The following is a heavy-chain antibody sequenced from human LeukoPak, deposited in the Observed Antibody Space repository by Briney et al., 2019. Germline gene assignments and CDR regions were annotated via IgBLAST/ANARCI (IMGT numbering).Heavy chain of an antibody. D-gene: IGHD3-22*01. CDR1: GYTFTSYG. Sequence: ASVKVSCKASGYTFTSYGISWVRQAPGQGLEWMGWISAYNGNTNDAQKLQGRVTMTTDTSTSTACMELRSLRSDDTAVYYCARDYYDSSGYYRGGDYFDYWGQGTLVTVSS. J-gene: IGHJ4*02. V-gene: IGHV1-18*01. CDR2: ISAYNGNT. CDR3: ARDYYDSSGYYRGGDYFDY.